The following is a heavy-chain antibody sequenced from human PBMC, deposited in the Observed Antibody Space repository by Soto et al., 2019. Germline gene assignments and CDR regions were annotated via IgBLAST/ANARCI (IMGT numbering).Heavy chain of an antibody. V-gene: IGHV3-7*05. CDR3: ARDMEGIVVVPTNWFDP. J-gene: IGHJ5*02. CDR2: IKQDGSEK. Sequence: PGGSLRLSCAASGFTFSSYWMSWVRQAPGKGLEWVANIKQDGSEKYYVDSVKGRFTISRDNAKNSLYLQMNSLRAEDTAVYYCARDMEGIVVVPTNWFDPWGQGTLVTVSS. D-gene: IGHD2-2*01. CDR1: GFTFSSYW.